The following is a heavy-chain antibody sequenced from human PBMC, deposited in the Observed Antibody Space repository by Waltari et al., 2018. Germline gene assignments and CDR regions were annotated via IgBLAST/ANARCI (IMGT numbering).Heavy chain of an antibody. D-gene: IGHD3-22*01. CDR1: GYTFINFW. Sequence: EVQLVQSDAEVKKPGESLKISCKGFGYTFINFWVGWVRQMPGKGLEWMEIIYPIDSDTRYSPSFQGQVTITVDKSINTVHLQWSSLKASDTAMYYCVRRDYYYDVKGSWGQGTLVTVSS. V-gene: IGHV5-51*01. CDR3: VRRDYYYDVKGS. J-gene: IGHJ5*02. CDR2: IYPIDSDT.